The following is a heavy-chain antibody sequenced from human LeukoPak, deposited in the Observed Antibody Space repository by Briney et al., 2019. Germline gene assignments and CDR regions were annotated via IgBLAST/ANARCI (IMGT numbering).Heavy chain of an antibody. CDR2: ISWNSGSI. CDR3: AKSGYSYGYVSNYFDY. D-gene: IGHD5-18*01. CDR1: GFTFDDYA. J-gene: IGHJ4*02. V-gene: IGHV3-9*01. Sequence: GRSLRLSCAASGFTFDDYAMHWVRQAPGKGLEWVSGISWNSGSIGYADSVKGRFTISRDNAKNSLYLQMNGLRAEDTALYYCAKSGYSYGYVSNYFDYWGQGTLVTVSS.